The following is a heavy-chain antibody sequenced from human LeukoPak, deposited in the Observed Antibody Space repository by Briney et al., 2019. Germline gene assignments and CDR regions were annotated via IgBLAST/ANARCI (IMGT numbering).Heavy chain of an antibody. CDR2: ISGSGGST. Sequence: GGSLRLSCAASGFTFSSYAMSWVRQAPGKGLEWVSAISGSGGSTYYADSVKGRFTISRDNAKNSLYLQMNSLRAEDTAVYYCARIVGPSAFDIWGQGTMVTVSS. J-gene: IGHJ3*02. CDR1: GFTFSSYA. D-gene: IGHD1-26*01. V-gene: IGHV3-23*01. CDR3: ARIVGPSAFDI.